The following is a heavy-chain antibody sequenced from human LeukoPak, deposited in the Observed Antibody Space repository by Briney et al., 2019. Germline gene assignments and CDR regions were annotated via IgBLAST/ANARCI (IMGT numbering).Heavy chain of an antibody. CDR2: IYSGGST. D-gene: IGHD3-16*01. Sequence: GGSLRLSCAASGFTVSSNYMSWVRQAPGKGLEWVSVIYSGGSTYYADSVKGRFTISRDNSKNTLYLQMNSLRAEDTAVYYCARVYRDLRPRGMDVWGQGTTVTVSS. J-gene: IGHJ6*02. CDR1: GFTVSSNY. V-gene: IGHV3-66*01. CDR3: ARVYRDLRPRGMDV.